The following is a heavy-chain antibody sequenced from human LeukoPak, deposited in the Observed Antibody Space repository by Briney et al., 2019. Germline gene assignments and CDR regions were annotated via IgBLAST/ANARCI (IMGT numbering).Heavy chain of an antibody. V-gene: IGHV3-49*03. CDR2: IRSKAYGGTT. J-gene: IGHJ6*03. CDR3: TRDRGQKLRGEYYYYYYMDV. CDR1: GFTFGDYA. Sequence: PGGSLRLSCTASGFTFGDYAMSWFRQAPGKGLEWVGFIRSKAYGGTTEYAASVKGRFTISRDDSKSIAYLQMNSLKTEDTAVYYCTRDRGQKLRGEYYYYYYMDVWGKGTTVTVSS. D-gene: IGHD3-10*01.